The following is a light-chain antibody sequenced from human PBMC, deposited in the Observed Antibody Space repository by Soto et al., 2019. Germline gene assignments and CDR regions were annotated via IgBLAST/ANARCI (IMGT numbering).Light chain of an antibody. J-gene: IGKJ1*01. CDR3: QVRDVWPS. Sequence: IVLTQSPVTLALSPGESAVLSCRASQSVSTSLAWYQHKPGQAPRLFIYDASKRAPGIPARFTGSGSGTDFTLTISSLEPEDIAVYYCQVRDVWPSFGQGTKVE. V-gene: IGKV3-11*01. CDR1: QSVSTS. CDR2: DAS.